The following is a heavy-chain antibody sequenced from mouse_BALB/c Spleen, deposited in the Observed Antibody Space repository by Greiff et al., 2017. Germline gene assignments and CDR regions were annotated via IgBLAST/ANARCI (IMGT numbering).Heavy chain of an antibody. V-gene: IGHV1S135*01. CDR1: GYSFTSYY. D-gene: IGHD2-3*01. J-gene: IGHJ4*01. CDR2: IDPFNGGT. Sequence: EVQLQQSGPELMKPGASVKISCKASGYSFTSYYMHWVKQSHGKSLEWIGYIDPFNGGTSYNQKFKGKATLTVDKSSSTAYMHLSSLTSEDSAVYYCARWFDGSPYYAMDYWGQGTSVTVSS. CDR3: ARWFDGSPYYAMDY.